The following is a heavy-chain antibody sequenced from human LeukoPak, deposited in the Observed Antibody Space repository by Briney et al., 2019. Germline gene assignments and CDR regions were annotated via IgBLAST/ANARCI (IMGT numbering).Heavy chain of an antibody. D-gene: IGHD6-19*01. Sequence: ASVKVSCKVSGYTLTELSMHWVRQAPGKGREWMGGFDPEDGETIYAQKFQGRVTMTEDTSTDTAYMELSSLRSEDTAVYYCATAYSSGLTLDYWGQGTLVTVSS. CDR2: FDPEDGET. CDR1: GYTLTELS. J-gene: IGHJ4*02. CDR3: ATAYSSGLTLDY. V-gene: IGHV1-24*01.